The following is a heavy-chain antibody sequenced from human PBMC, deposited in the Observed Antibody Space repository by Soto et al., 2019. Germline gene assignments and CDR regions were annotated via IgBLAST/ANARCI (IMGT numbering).Heavy chain of an antibody. Sequence: ASVKVSCKASGYTFTSYGISWVRQAPGQGLEWMGWISAYNGNTNYAQKLQGRVTMTTDTSTSTAYMELRSLRSDDTAVYYCARDKALGYCSSTSCYERRSNWFAPWGQGTLVTVSS. CDR2: ISAYNGNT. CDR3: ARDKALGYCSSTSCYERRSNWFAP. CDR1: GYTFTSYG. V-gene: IGHV1-18*01. J-gene: IGHJ5*02. D-gene: IGHD2-2*01.